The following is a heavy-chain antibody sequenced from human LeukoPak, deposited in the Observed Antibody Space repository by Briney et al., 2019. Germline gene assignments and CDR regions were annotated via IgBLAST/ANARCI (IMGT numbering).Heavy chain of an antibody. D-gene: IGHD2-15*01. CDR1: GGSISSSSYY. Sequence: SETLSLTCTVSGGSISSSSYYWGWIRQPPGKGLGWIGSIYYSGSTYYNPSLKSRVTISVDTSKNQFSLKLSSVTAADTAVYYCEGVGYCSGGSCYDFDYWGQGTLVTVSS. J-gene: IGHJ4*02. CDR3: EGVGYCSGGSCYDFDY. CDR2: IYYSGST. V-gene: IGHV4-39*07.